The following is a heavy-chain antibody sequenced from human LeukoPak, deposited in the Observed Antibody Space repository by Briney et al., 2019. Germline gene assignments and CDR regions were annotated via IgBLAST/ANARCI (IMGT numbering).Heavy chain of an antibody. J-gene: IGHJ6*03. V-gene: IGHV1-69*05. D-gene: IGHD3-10*01. Sequence: SVKVSCKASGGTFSSYAISWVRQAPGQGLEWMGRIIPIFGTANYAQKFQGRVTITTDESTSTAYMELSSLRSEDTAVYYCARELLWFGELSYYCMDVWGKGTTVTVSS. CDR2: IIPIFGTA. CDR3: ARELLWFGELSYYCMDV. CDR1: GGTFSSYA.